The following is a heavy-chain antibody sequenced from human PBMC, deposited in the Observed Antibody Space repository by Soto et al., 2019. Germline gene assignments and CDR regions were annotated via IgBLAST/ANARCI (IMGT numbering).Heavy chain of an antibody. D-gene: IGHD2-15*01. J-gene: IGHJ4*02. CDR3: AKDLACSGGSCYFDY. V-gene: IGHV3-23*01. Sequence: PGGSLRLSCAASGFTFSSYAMSWVRQAPGKGLEWVSAISGSGGSTYYADSVKGRFTISRDNSKNTLYLQMNSLRAEDTAVYYCAKDLACSGGSCYFDYWGQGTLVTVSS. CDR2: ISGSGGST. CDR1: GFTFSSYA.